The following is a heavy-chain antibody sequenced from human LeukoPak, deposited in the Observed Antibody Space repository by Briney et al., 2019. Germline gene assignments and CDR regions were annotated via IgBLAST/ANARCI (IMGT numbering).Heavy chain of an antibody. D-gene: IGHD1-26*01. CDR1: GYSISSGYY. CDR3: ARRVVGAYDY. V-gene: IGHV4-38-2*01. CDR2: IYHSGST. Sequence: SETLSLTCAVSGYSISSGYYWGWIRQPPGKGLEWTGSIYHSGSTYYNPSLKSRVTISVDTSKNQFSLKLSSVTAADTAVYYCARRVVGAYDYWGQGTLVTVSS. J-gene: IGHJ4*02.